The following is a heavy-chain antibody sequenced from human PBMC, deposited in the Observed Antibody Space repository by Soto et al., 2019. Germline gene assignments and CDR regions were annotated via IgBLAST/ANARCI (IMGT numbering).Heavy chain of an antibody. CDR3: ARVGFWPSNWFDP. CDR1: GGTFSSYT. V-gene: IGHV1-69*02. D-gene: IGHD3-3*01. J-gene: IGHJ5*02. CDR2: IIPILGIA. Sequence: ASVKDSCKASGGTFSSYTINWVRQAPGQGLEWMGRIIPILGIANYAQKFQGRVTITADKSTSTAYMELSSLRSEDTAVYYCARVGFWPSNWFDPWGQGTLVTVSS.